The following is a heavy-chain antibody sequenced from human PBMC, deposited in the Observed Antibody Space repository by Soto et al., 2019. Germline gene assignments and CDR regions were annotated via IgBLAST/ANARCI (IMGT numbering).Heavy chain of an antibody. Sequence: SVKVFCKASGFTFTSSSVQWVRQARGQRLEWIGWITVGTGNTNYAQKFQERVTITRDMSTSTAYMELSNLRSEDTAVYYCAAGDSSGYYGGWGQGTQVTVSS. CDR3: AAGDSSGYYGG. D-gene: IGHD3-22*01. CDR1: GFTFTSSS. J-gene: IGHJ4*02. V-gene: IGHV1-58*01. CDR2: ITVGTGNT.